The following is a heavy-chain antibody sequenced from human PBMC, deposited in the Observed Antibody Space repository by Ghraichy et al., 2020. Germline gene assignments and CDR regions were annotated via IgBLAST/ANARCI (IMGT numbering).Heavy chain of an antibody. J-gene: IGHJ4*02. CDR3: AKDDTVGAITGFDY. Sequence: GSLRLSCAASGFTFSSYGMHWVRQAPGKGLEWVAVISYDGSNKYYADSVKGRFTISRDNSKNTLYLQMNRLRAEDTAVYYCAKDDTVGAITGFDYWGQGALVTVSS. CDR1: GFTFSSYG. D-gene: IGHD1-26*01. CDR2: ISYDGSNK. V-gene: IGHV3-30*18.